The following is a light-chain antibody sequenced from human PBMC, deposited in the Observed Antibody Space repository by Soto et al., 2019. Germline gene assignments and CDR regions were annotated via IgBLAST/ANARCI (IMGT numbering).Light chain of an antibody. CDR1: QSVSSY. CDR3: QQRSNWPPFT. V-gene: IGKV3-11*01. J-gene: IGKJ3*01. CDR2: DAS. Sequence: EIVLTQSPATLSLSPGERATLSCRASQSVSSYLAWYQQKPGQAPRLPIYDASNRATGIPARFSGSGSGTDFTLTISSLEPEDFAVYYCQQRSNWPPFTFGPGTKVDI.